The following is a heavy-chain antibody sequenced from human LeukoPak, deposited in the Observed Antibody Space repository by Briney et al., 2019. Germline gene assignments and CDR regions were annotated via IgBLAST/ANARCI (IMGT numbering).Heavy chain of an antibody. CDR1: GFTFSSYG. Sequence: GGSLRLSCAVSGFTFSSYGMHWVRQAPGKGLEWVSAISGSGGSTYYADSVKGRFTISRDNYKNTLYLQMNSLRAEDTAVYYCAKVDGITIFEVFDYWGQGTLVTVSS. CDR2: ISGSGGST. D-gene: IGHD3-3*01. V-gene: IGHV3-23*01. J-gene: IGHJ4*02. CDR3: AKVDGITIFEVFDY.